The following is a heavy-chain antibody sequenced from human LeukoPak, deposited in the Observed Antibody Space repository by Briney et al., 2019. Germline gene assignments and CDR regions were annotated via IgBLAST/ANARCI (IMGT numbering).Heavy chain of an antibody. CDR1: GFTFSSYS. D-gene: IGHD3-3*01. J-gene: IGHJ6*03. V-gene: IGHV3-21*01. CDR2: ISSSSSYI. Sequence: PGGSLRLSCAASGFTFSSYSMNWVRQAPGKGLEWVSSISSSSSYIYYADSVKGRFTISRDNAKNSLYLQMNSLRAEDTAVYYCARCFGVVPYYYMDVWGKGTTVTVSS. CDR3: ARCFGVVPYYYMDV.